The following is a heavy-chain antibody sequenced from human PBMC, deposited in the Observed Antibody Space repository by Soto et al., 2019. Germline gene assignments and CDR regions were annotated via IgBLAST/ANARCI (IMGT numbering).Heavy chain of an antibody. J-gene: IGHJ4*02. V-gene: IGHV3-21*01. CDR2: ISSSSSYI. D-gene: IGHD3-9*01. CDR3: ARADDILTGSYPLPYYFDY. Sequence: PGGSLRLSCAASGFTFSSYSMNWVRQAPGKGLEWVSSISSSSSYIYYADSVKGRFTISRDNAKNSLYLQMNSLRAEDTAVYYCARADDILTGSYPLPYYFDYWGQGTLVTVSS. CDR1: GFTFSSYS.